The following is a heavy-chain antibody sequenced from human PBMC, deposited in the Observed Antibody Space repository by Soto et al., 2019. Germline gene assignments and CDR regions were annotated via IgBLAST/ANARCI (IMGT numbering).Heavy chain of an antibody. Sequence: PGESLKISCKGSGYSFTSYWIGRVRQMPGKGLEWMGIIYPGDSDTRYSPSFQGQVTISADKSISTAYLQWSSLKASDTAMYYCARFRVGYANHCWGFGCLNAFDIWGQGTMVTVSS. D-gene: IGHD5-12*01. CDR3: ARFRVGYANHCWGFGCLNAFDI. CDR1: GYSFTSYW. CDR2: IYPGDSDT. J-gene: IGHJ3*02. V-gene: IGHV5-51*01.